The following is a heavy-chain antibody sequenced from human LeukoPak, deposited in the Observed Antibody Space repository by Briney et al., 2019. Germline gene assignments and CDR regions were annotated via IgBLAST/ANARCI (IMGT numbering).Heavy chain of an antibody. CDR2: MYYTGNS. V-gene: IGHV4-39*07. D-gene: IGHD2-15*01. CDR1: GGSIYSSSYY. Sequence: PSETLSLTCTVSGGSIYSSSYYWGWIRQTPGKGLEWIGSMYYTGNSFYNPSLKSRVTISVDTSKNQFSLKLSSVTAADTAVYYCARAMGDGGYCSGGSCYSDYWGQGTLVTVSS. CDR3: ARAMGDGGYCSGGSCYSDY. J-gene: IGHJ4*02.